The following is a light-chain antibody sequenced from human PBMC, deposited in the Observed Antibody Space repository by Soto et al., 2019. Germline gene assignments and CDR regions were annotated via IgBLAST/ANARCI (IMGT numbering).Light chain of an antibody. CDR1: QSISSW. CDR2: KAS. V-gene: IGKV1-5*03. Sequence: IQMTQSPSTLSASVGDRVTITCRASQSISSWLAWYQQKPGKAPKLLIYKASSLESGVPSRFSGSGSGTEFTLTISSLQPDDFATYYCQHSDTYTWTFGQGTKVEIK. J-gene: IGKJ1*01. CDR3: QHSDTYTWT.